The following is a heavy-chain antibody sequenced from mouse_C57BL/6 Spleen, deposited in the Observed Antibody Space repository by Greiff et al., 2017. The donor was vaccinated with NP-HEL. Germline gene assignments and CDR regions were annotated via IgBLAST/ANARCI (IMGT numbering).Heavy chain of an antibody. CDR2: IDPSDSET. J-gene: IGHJ4*01. V-gene: IGHV1-52*01. CDR3: ARSRGNPLYAIDY. Sequence: QVQLQQPGAELVRPGSSVKLSCKASGYTFTSYWMHWVKQRPIQGLEWIGNIDPSDSETHYNQKFKDKATLTVDKSSSTAYMQLSSLTSEDSAVYYCARSRGNPLYAIDYWGQGTSVTVSS. CDR1: GYTFTSYW. D-gene: IGHD2-1*01.